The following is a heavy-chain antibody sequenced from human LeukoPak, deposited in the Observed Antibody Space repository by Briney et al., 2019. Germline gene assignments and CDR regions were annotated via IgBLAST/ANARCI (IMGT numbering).Heavy chain of an antibody. CDR1: GGSISSGD. CDR2: ISASGGST. D-gene: IGHD1-26*01. V-gene: IGHV3-23*01. J-gene: IGHJ4*02. Sequence: ETLSLTCIVSGGSISSGDFHWSWVRQVPGKGLEWVSGISASGGSTSYADSVRGRFTISRDNSKNTLYVQMNSLRDEDTAVYYCAKDQRWESPHYLDSWGQGTLVTVSS. CDR3: AKDQRWESPHYLDS.